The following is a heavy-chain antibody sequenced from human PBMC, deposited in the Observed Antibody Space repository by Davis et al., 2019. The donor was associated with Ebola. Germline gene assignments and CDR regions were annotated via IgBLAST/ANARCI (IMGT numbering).Heavy chain of an antibody. V-gene: IGHV1-18*04. CDR1: GYTFTSYY. D-gene: IGHD3-22*01. Sequence: ASVKVSCKASGYTFTSYYMHWVRQAPGQGLEWMGWISAYNGNTNYAQKLQGRVTMTTDTSTSTAYMELRSLRSDDTAVYYCARDLGMIVAYYFDYWGQGTLVTVSS. CDR2: ISAYNGNT. J-gene: IGHJ4*02. CDR3: ARDLGMIVAYYFDY.